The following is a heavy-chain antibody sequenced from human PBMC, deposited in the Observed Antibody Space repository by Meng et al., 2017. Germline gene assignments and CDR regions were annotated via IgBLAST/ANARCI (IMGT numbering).Heavy chain of an antibody. CDR2: INPNSGGT. J-gene: IGHJ4*02. Sequence: QVHLVQSGAEVKKPGASVKGSCKASGYPFTGYYMHWVRQAPGQGLEWMGRINPNSGGTNYAQKFQGRVTMTRDTSISTAYMELSRLRSDDTAVYYCARVNYDSSGYYPFDYWGQGTLVTVSS. V-gene: IGHV1-2*06. CDR3: ARVNYDSSGYYPFDY. CDR1: GYPFTGYY. D-gene: IGHD3-22*01.